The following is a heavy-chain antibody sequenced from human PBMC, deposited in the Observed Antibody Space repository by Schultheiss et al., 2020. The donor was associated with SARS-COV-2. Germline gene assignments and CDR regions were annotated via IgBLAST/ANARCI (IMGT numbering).Heavy chain of an antibody. J-gene: IGHJ6*02. CDR2: ISGSGGST. CDR1: GFTFSSYA. D-gene: IGHD6-13*01. V-gene: IGHV3-23*01. CDR3: ARDLWIAAASDYYGMDV. Sequence: GGSLRLSCAASGFTFSSYAMSWVRQAPGKGLEWVSAISGSGGSTYYADSVKGRFTISRDNSKNTLYLQMNSLRAEDTAVYYCARDLWIAAASDYYGMDVWGQGTTVTVSS.